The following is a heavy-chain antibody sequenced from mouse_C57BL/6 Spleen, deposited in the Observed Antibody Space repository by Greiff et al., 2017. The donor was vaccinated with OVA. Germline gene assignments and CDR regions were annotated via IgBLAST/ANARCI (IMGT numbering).Heavy chain of an antibody. CDR1: GYAFTNYL. CDR3: ARSLITTYYFDD. V-gene: IGHV1-54*01. J-gene: IGHJ2*01. CDR2: INPGSGGT. Sequence: QVQLQESGAELVRPGTSVKVSCKASGYAFTNYLIEWVKQRPGQGLEWIGVINPGSGGTNYNEKVKGKATLTADKSSSTAYMQLSSLTSEDSAVYFCARSLITTYYFDDWGQGTTLTVSS. D-gene: IGHD1-1*01.